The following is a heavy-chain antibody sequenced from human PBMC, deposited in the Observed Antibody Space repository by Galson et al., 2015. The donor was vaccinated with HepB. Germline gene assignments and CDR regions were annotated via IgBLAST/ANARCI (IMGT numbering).Heavy chain of an antibody. J-gene: IGHJ4*02. V-gene: IGHV3-7*01. D-gene: IGHD2-8*01. Sequence: SLRLSCAASGFTFSDYWMTWVRQAPGKWLEWVANIKQDGSEKYYVDSVKGRFTISRDNAKNSLYLQMNSLRAEDTAVYYCARDRVLLNYWGQGTLVTVSS. CDR3: ARDRVLLNY. CDR1: GFTFSDYW. CDR2: IKQDGSEK.